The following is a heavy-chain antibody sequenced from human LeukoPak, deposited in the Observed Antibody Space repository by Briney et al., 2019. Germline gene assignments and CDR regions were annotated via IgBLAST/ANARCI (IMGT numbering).Heavy chain of an antibody. D-gene: IGHD3-3*01. Sequence: SETLSLTCTVSGGSISSSSYYWGWIRQPPGKGLEWIGSIYYSGSTYYNPSLKSRVTISVDTSKNQFSLKLSSVTAADTAVHYCARRSYYDFWSGYYEGDYWGQGTLVTVSS. J-gene: IGHJ4*02. CDR3: ARRSYYDFWSGYYEGDY. V-gene: IGHV4-39*07. CDR2: IYYSGST. CDR1: GGSISSSSYY.